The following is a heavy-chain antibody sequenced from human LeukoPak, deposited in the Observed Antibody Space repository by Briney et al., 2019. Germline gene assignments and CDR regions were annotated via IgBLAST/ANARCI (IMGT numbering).Heavy chain of an antibody. J-gene: IGHJ4*02. CDR2: IYYSGST. CDR3: ARLHKILPDY. V-gene: IGHV4-39*01. CDR1: GGSISSSSYY. Sequence: SETLSLTCTVSGGSISSSSYYWGWIRQPPGKGLEWIGSIYYSGSTYYNPSLKSRVTISVDTSKSQFSLKLSSVTAADTAVYYCARLHKILPDYWGQGTLVTVSS.